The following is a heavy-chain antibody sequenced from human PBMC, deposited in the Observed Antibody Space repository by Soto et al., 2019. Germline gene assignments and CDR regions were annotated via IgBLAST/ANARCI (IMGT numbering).Heavy chain of an antibody. CDR3: ARDRRGFLDP. J-gene: IGHJ5*02. D-gene: IGHD3-10*01. Sequence: SETLSLTCTVSGGSISSGGYYWSWICQHPGKGLEWIGYIYYSGSTYYNPSLKSRVTISVDTSKNQFSLKLSSVTAADTAVYYCARDRRGFLDPWGQGTLVTVSS. CDR1: GGSISSGGYY. V-gene: IGHV4-31*03. CDR2: IYYSGST.